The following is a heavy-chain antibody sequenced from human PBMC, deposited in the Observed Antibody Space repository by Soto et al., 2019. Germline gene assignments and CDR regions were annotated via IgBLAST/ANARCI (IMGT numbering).Heavy chain of an antibody. Sequence: EVQLVKSGGGLIQPGGSLRLSCTTSGFTVSSSHMTWVRQAPGKGLEWVSVIYSGGSSYYAVSVQGRFTISRDNSKNTVYLQMNSLRGEDTAMYYCARLGPYGSESYSFRYNWFDPWGQGTLVTVSS. D-gene: IGHD3-10*01. CDR1: GFTVSSSH. V-gene: IGHV3-53*01. CDR3: ARLGPYGSESYSFRYNWFDP. CDR2: IYSGGSS. J-gene: IGHJ5*02.